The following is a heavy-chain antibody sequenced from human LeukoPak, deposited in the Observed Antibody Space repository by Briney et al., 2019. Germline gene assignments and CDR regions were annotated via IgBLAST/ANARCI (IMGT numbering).Heavy chain of an antibody. D-gene: IGHD3-10*01. CDR1: GGSISSYY. J-gene: IGHJ5*02. CDR3: ARRGSDYYGSGSRNWFDP. V-gene: IGHV4-59*12. Sequence: SETLSLICTVSGGSISSYYWSWIRQPPGKGLEWIGYIYYSGSTNYNPSLKSRVTISVDTSKNQFSLKLSSVTAADTAVYYCARRGSDYYGSGSRNWFDPWGQGTLVTVSS. CDR2: IYYSGST.